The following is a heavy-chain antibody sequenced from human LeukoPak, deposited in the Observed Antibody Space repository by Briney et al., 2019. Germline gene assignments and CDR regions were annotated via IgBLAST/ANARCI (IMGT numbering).Heavy chain of an antibody. CDR3: ARGNRYCSGGSCYEASDY. D-gene: IGHD2-15*01. J-gene: IGHJ4*02. CDR2: VNPNSANT. Sequence: GASVKVFCKASGYTFTSYDINWVRQATGQGLEWMGWVNPNSANTGYAQKFQGRITMTRNTSISTVYMELSSLISEDTAVYYCARGNRYCSGGSCYEASDYWGQGTLVTVSS. CDR1: GYTFTSYD. V-gene: IGHV1-8*01.